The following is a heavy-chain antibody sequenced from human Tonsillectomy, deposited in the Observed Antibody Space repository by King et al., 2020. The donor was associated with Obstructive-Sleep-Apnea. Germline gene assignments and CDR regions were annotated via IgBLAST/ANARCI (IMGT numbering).Heavy chain of an antibody. V-gene: IGHV4-39*07. J-gene: IGHJ6*02. CDR2: IYYSGST. CDR1: GGSISSTSYY. Sequence: QLQESGPGLVKPSETLSLTCTVSGGSISSTSYYWGWIRQPPGKGLGWVGNIYYSGSTYDNPSPKSRVTISVEMSKNQFSLKLSSVTAPDTAVYYCASERDIYGMDVWGQGTTVTVSS. CDR3: ASERDIYGMDV.